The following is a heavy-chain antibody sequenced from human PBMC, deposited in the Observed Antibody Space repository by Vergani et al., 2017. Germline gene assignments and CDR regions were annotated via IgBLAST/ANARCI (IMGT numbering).Heavy chain of an antibody. CDR2: IVSSGGST. Sequence: VQLAESGGGRVQPGRSLRLSCAASGFSFSSHAIHWVRQAPGKGLEWVASIVSSGGSTYYADSVKGRFTISRDNSKNTLSLHMNNLRAEDTALYYCAKVVLYYGHFDFWGQGTLVTVSS. V-gene: IGHV3-23*04. CDR3: AKVVLYYGHFDF. CDR1: GFSFSSHA. J-gene: IGHJ4*02. D-gene: IGHD3-3*01.